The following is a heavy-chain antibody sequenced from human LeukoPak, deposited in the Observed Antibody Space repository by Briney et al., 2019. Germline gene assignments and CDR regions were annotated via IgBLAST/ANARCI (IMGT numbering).Heavy chain of an antibody. CDR3: ARGGREIYSEGAKKGFQH. CDR1: GFTFSSYG. Sequence: GGSLRLSCAASGFTFSSYGMHWVRQAPGKGLEWVAVISYDGSNKYYADSVKGRFTISRDNSKNTLYLQMNSLRAEDTAVYYCARGGREIYSEGAKKGFQHWGQGTLVTVSS. D-gene: IGHD1-26*01. J-gene: IGHJ1*01. V-gene: IGHV3-30*03. CDR2: ISYDGSNK.